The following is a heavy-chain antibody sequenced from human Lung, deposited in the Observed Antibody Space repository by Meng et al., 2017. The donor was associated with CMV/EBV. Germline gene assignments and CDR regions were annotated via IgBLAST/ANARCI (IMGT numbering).Heavy chain of an antibody. Sequence: SETLSLXXTVSDGSISSRTYYWRWVRQPPGKGLEWIGSLYYSGSTYYNPSLKSRVTISVDTSMNQFSLKLSSVTAASTAMYYCARDPRVPLYCTHGVCYVYYFDYWGQGTXVTVAS. CDR3: ARDPRVPLYCTHGVCYVYYFDY. J-gene: IGHJ4*01. CDR2: LYYSGST. V-gene: IGHV4-39*07. CDR1: DGSISSRTYY. D-gene: IGHD2-8*01.